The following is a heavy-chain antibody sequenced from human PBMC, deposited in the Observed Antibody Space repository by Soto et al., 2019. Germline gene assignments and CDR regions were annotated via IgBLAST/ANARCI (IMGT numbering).Heavy chain of an antibody. CDR2: VSHDGRNT. V-gene: IGHV3-30*18. J-gene: IGHJ4*02. Sequence: VQLVESGGGVVQPGRSLRLSCAASGFTFSDYAMHWVRQAPGKGLEWVAVVSHDGRNTHYADSVKGRFTISRDSSKNTVYLEMNSLRAEDTAVYYCAKGGRQWLVTSDFNYWGQGARVTVSS. D-gene: IGHD6-19*01. CDR3: AKGGRQWLVTSDFNY. CDR1: GFTFSDYA.